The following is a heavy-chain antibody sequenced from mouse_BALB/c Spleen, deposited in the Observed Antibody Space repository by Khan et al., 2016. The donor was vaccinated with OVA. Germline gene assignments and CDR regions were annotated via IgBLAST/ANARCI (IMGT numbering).Heavy chain of an antibody. CDR3: ARWFAY. CDR1: GYSITSDYA. J-gene: IGHJ3*01. Sequence: EVQLQESGPGLVKPSQSLSLTCTVTGYSITSDYAWNWIRQLPGNKLEWMGYINYSGGTSYLPSLKSRISITRDTSKNQFFLQLNSVTTEDSATYYCARWFAYWGQGTLVTVS. CDR2: INYSGGT. V-gene: IGHV3-2*02.